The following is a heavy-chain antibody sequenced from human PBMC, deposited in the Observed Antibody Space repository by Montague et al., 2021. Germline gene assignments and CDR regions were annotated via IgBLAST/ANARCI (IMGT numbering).Heavy chain of an antibody. D-gene: IGHD3-22*01. CDR1: GFTFSSDA. V-gene: IGHV3-30-3*01. CDR3: ARSRYYYDTSDYLDS. CDR2: ISYHGSDK. Sequence: SLRLSCPASGFTFSSDAMHWVRQAPGKGLEWLTVISYHGSDKYYADSVKGRLTISRDNSKNTLFLQMDSLRAEDAAVYYCARSRYYYDTSDYLDSWGQGTLVTVSS. J-gene: IGHJ4*02.